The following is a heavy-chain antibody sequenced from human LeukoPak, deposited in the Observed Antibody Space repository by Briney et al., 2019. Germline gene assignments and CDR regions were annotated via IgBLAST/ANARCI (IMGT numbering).Heavy chain of an antibody. D-gene: IGHD3/OR15-3a*01. Sequence: PSETLSLTCTVSGGSISSSSYYWGWIRQPPGKGLEWIGSIYYSGSTYYNPSLKSRVTISVDTSKNQFSLKLSSVTAADTAVYYCARDLNRYFGTGYGASGAFDIWGQGTMVTVSS. CDR2: IYYSGST. V-gene: IGHV4-39*07. CDR3: ARDLNRYFGTGYGASGAFDI. CDR1: GGSISSSSYY. J-gene: IGHJ3*02.